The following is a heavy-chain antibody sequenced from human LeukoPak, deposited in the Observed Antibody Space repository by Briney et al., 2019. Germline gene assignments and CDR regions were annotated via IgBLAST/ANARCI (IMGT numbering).Heavy chain of an antibody. CDR1: GYTFTGYY. Sequence: GASVKVSCKASGYTFTGYYMHWVRQAPGQGLEWMGWINPNSGSTNYAQKFQGRVTMTRDTSISTAYMELSRLRSDDTAVYYCARDDFRIYDSSCYSLHWGQGTQVTVSS. V-gene: IGHV1-2*02. CDR2: INPNSGST. D-gene: IGHD3-22*01. CDR3: ARDDFRIYDSSCYSLH. J-gene: IGHJ4*02.